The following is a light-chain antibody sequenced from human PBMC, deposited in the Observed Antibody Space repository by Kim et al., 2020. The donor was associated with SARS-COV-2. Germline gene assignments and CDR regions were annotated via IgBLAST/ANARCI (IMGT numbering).Light chain of an antibody. V-gene: IGKV2-28*01. CDR1: QSLLHINGNNY. J-gene: IGKJ2*03. Sequence: IVMTQSPLSLSVTPGEAASISCRSSQSLLHINGNNYLDWYLQKPGQSPQLLIYLGSNRASGVPDRFSGSGSGTDFTLKISRVEAEDVGVYYCMQALQTLRSFGQGTKLEIK. CDR2: LGS. CDR3: MQALQTLRS.